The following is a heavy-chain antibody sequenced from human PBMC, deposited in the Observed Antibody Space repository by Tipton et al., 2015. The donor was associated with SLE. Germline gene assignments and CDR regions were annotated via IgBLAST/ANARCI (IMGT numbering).Heavy chain of an antibody. J-gene: IGHJ4*02. V-gene: IGHV4-30-4*01. D-gene: IGHD3-22*01. CDR1: GGSISGGDYF. CDR2: IYYSGST. CDR3: ARAPRDYFDTRHFDY. Sequence: LRLSCTVSGGSISGGDYFWHWIRQTPGKGLEWIGYIYYSGSTYYNPSLKSRVTISVDTSQNQFSLKLTSVTAADTAVYYCARAPRDYFDTRHFDYWGQGTLVTISS.